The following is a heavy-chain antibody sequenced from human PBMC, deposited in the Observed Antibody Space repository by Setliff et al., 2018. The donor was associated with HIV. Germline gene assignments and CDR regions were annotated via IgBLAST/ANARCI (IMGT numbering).Heavy chain of an antibody. CDR3: AKDAGSYSYVHEYFQH. J-gene: IGHJ1*01. V-gene: IGHV3-33*06. Sequence: AASGFTFSSYGMHWVRQAPGKGLEWVAVIWYDGNNKYYADSVKGRFTISRDNSKNTLYLQMNSLRAEDTAVYYCAKDAGSYSYVHEYFQHWGQGTLVTVSS. CDR2: IWYDGNNK. CDR1: GFTFSSYG. D-gene: IGHD5-18*01.